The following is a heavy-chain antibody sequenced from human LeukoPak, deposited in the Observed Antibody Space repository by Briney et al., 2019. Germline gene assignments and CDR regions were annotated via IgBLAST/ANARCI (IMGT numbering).Heavy chain of an antibody. Sequence: PSETLSLTCAVSGXSISSTNWWNWVRQPPGKGLEWIGEIYHSGSTNYNPSLKSRVTISVDKSKNQFSLKLNSVTAADTALYYCARSQDVDVVTTHRPFDIWGQGTVVTVSS. V-gene: IGHV4-4*02. CDR1: GXSISSTNW. D-gene: IGHD5-12*01. J-gene: IGHJ3*02. CDR2: IYHSGST. CDR3: ARSQDVDVVTTHRPFDI.